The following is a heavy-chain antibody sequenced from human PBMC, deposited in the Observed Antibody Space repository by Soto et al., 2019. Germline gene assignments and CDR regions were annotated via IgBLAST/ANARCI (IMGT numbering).Heavy chain of an antibody. CDR1: GFTFSSYS. CDR2: ISSSSSTI. Sequence: GGSLRLSCAASGFTFSSYSMNWVRQAPGKGLEWVSYISSSSSTIYYADSVKGRFTISRDNAKNSLYLQMNSLRAEDTAVYYCARDRIAVAGTELYYYYYGMDVWGQGTTVTVSS. CDR3: ARDRIAVAGTELYYYYYGMDV. D-gene: IGHD6-19*01. V-gene: IGHV3-48*04. J-gene: IGHJ6*02.